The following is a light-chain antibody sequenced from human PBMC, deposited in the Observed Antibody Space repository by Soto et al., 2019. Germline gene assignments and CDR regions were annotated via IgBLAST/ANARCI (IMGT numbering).Light chain of an antibody. V-gene: IGKV1-39*01. CDR3: QQYDNLLT. Sequence: DIQMTQSPSSLSASVGDRVTITCRASQTITNFLNWYQQKPGKAPKLLIYTTSNLHTGVPSRFSGSGSGTDFTLTITSLQPEDFATYYCQQYDNLLTFGGGTKVEIK. CDR2: TTS. CDR1: QTITNF. J-gene: IGKJ4*01.